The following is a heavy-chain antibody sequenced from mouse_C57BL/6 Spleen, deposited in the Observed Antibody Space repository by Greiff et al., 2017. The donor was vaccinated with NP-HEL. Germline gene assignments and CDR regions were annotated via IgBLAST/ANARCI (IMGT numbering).Heavy chain of an antibody. Sequence: EVQLVESGGGLVKPGGSLKLSCAASGFTFSDYGMHWVRQAPEKGLEWVAYISSGSSTIYYADTVKGRFTISRDNAKNTLFLQMTSLRSEDTAMYYCANMVTKAWFAYWGQGTLVTVSA. D-gene: IGHD2-2*01. J-gene: IGHJ3*01. CDR1: GFTFSDYG. CDR2: ISSGSSTI. CDR3: ANMVTKAWFAY. V-gene: IGHV5-17*01.